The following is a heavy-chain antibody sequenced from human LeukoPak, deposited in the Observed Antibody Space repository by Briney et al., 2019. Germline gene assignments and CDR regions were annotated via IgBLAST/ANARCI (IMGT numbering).Heavy chain of an antibody. D-gene: IGHD2-2*02. V-gene: IGHV3-23*01. CDR2: ISGSGGST. Sequence: QAGGSLRLSCAASGFTFSSYAMSWVRQAPGKGQEWVSAISGSGGSTYYADSVKGRFTISSDNSKNTLYLQMNSLRAEDTAVYYCAKYVLVPAAIRDNWFDTWGQGTLVTVSS. CDR3: AKYVLVPAAIRDNWFDT. J-gene: IGHJ5*02. CDR1: GFTFSSYA.